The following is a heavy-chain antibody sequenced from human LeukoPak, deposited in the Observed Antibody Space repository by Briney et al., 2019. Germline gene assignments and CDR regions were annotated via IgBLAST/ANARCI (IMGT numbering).Heavy chain of an antibody. D-gene: IGHD5-24*01. J-gene: IGHJ4*02. CDR3: ASLEMATDY. V-gene: IGHV5-10-1*01. Sequence: ESLKISCKGSAYSFTSYWISWVRQMPGKGLEWMGRIDPSDSYTNYSPSFQGHVTISADKSISTAYLHWGSLKASDTAMYYCASLEMATDYWGQGTLVTVSS. CDR1: AYSFTSYW. CDR2: IDPSDSYT.